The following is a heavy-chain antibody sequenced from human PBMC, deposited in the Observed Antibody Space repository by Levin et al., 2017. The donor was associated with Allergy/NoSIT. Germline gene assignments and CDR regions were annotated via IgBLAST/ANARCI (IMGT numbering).Heavy chain of an antibody. CDR1: GFTFGDYA. CDR3: TRDNYDILTGSPPDY. CDR2: IRSKAYGGTT. V-gene: IGHV3-49*03. Sequence: GESLKISCTASGFTFGDYAMSWFRQAPGKGLEWVGFIRSKAYGGTTEYAASVKGRFTISRDDSKSIAYLQMNSLKTEDTAVYYCTRDNYDILTGSPPDYWGQGTLVTVSS. D-gene: IGHD3-9*01. J-gene: IGHJ4*02.